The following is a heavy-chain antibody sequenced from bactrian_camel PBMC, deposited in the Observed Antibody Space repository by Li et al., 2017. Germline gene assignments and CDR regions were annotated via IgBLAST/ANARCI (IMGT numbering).Heavy chain of an antibody. CDR1: GNTASNNC. V-gene: IGHV3S53*01. Sequence: GSVQAGGSLRLSCVASGNTASNNCMGWFRQAPGKEREGVAVDNMHGTHYANSVKGRFTISRDNAKNTVTLQMDGLQFTDTALYSCVTDQNYYSDYGRRFKYRGRGTQVTVS. CDR2: DNMHGT. CDR3: VTDQNYYSDYGRRFKY. J-gene: IGHJ4*01. D-gene: IGHD4*01.